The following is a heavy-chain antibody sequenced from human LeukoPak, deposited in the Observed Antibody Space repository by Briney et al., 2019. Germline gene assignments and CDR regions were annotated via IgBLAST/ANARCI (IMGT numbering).Heavy chain of an antibody. CDR2: IYYSGST. CDR3: ARHLSTIAAVEY. J-gene: IGHJ4*02. Sequence: NPSETLSLTRTVSGGSISSYYWSWIRQPPGKGLEWIGYIYYSGSTNYNPSLKSRVTISVDTSKNQFSLKLSSVTAADTAVYYCARHLSTIAAVEYWGQGTLVTVSS. D-gene: IGHD6-13*01. V-gene: IGHV4-59*08. CDR1: GGSISSYY.